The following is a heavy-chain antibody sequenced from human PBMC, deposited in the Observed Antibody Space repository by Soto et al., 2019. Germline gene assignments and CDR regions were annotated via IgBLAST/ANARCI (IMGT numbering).Heavy chain of an antibody. CDR1: GASIAGSSY. CDR2: FSLSGAT. J-gene: IGHJ4*02. CDR3: ARGMTPPGAPAWYYFDS. Sequence: SETLSLTCSVSGASIAGSSYWSWIRQPAGKGLEWIGRFSLSGATNYSPSLRSRVTMSADVSKNQFSLRLTSVTAADTALYYCARGMTPPGAPAWYYFDSWGQGTLVTVSS. D-gene: IGHD2-8*02. V-gene: IGHV4-4*07.